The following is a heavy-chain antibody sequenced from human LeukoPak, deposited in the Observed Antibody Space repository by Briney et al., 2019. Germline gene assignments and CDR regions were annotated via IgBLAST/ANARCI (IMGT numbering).Heavy chain of an antibody. V-gene: IGHV3-30*04. CDR3: ARDRRERLDY. Sequence: GGSLRLSCAASGFTFSSYAMHWVRQAPGKGLEWVAVISYDGSNKYYADSVKGRFTISRDNSKYTLYLQMNSLRAEDTAVYYCARDRRERLDYWGQGTLVTVSS. D-gene: IGHD1-1*01. J-gene: IGHJ4*02. CDR1: GFTFSSYA. CDR2: ISYDGSNK.